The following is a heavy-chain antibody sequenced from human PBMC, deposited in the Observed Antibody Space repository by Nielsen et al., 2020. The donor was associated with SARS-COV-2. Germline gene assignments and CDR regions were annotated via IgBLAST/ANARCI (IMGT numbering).Heavy chain of an antibody. CDR3: AKDDGYCYGGSCYFFDY. J-gene: IGHJ4*02. CDR1: GFTFSGKG. CDR2: ISYEGTNK. Sequence: GESLKISCAASGFTFSGKGMHWVRQAPGKGLEWVAVISYEGTNKDYADSVKGRFTISRDNSKNTLYLQMSSLRAEDTAVYYCAKDDGYCYGGSCYFFDYWGQGTLVTVSS. D-gene: IGHD2-15*01. V-gene: IGHV3-30*19.